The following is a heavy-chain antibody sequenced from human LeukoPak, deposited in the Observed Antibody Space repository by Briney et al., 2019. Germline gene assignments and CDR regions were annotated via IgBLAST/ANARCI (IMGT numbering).Heavy chain of an antibody. CDR1: GYGFTTYY. Sequence: ASVKVSCKASGYGFTTYYMHWVRQAPGQGLEWMGIINPSGGITGYAQKFQGRVTMARDTSTSTVYMELSSLRSEDTAVYYCARGYYYDSSAGPSEYWGQGTLVTVSS. J-gene: IGHJ4*02. D-gene: IGHD3-22*01. V-gene: IGHV1-46*01. CDR2: INPSGGIT. CDR3: ARGYYYDSSAGPSEY.